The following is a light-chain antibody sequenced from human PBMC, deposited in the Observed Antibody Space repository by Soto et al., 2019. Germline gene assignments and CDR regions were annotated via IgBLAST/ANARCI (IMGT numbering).Light chain of an antibody. V-gene: IGKV3-11*01. CDR3: QQRSNSEIT. CDR1: QSVSSY. J-gene: IGKJ3*01. CDR2: DAS. Sequence: EIVLTQSPATLTLSPGERATLSCRASQSVSSYLAWYQQKPGQAPRLLIYDASNRATGIPARFSASGSGTDFTLTISSLEPEDFAVYYCQQRSNSEITFGPGTKVDFK.